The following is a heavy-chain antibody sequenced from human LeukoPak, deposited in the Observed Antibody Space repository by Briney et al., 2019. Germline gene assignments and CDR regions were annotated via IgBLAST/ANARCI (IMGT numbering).Heavy chain of an antibody. D-gene: IGHD4-11*01. J-gene: IGHJ4*02. CDR2: INHSGST. Sequence: SETLSLTCAVYGGSFRGYYWSWIRQPPGKGLEWIGEINHSGSTNYNPSLKSRVTISVDTSKNQFSLKLSSVTAADTAVYYCARGRATVRYWGQGTLVTVSS. V-gene: IGHV4-34*01. CDR3: ARGRATVRY. CDR1: GGSFRGYY.